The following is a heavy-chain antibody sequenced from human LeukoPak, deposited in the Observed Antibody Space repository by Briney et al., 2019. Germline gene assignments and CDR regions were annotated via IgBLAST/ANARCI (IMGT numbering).Heavy chain of an antibody. CDR1: GGSISSYY. Sequence: SETLSLTCTVSGGSISSYYWSWIRQPPGKGLEWIGYIYYSGSTNYNPSLKSRVTISVDTSKNQFSLKLSSVTAADTAIYYCARQGPYYYYGLDVWGQGTTVTVSS. V-gene: IGHV4-59*08. CDR2: IYYSGST. J-gene: IGHJ6*02. CDR3: ARQGPYYYYGLDV.